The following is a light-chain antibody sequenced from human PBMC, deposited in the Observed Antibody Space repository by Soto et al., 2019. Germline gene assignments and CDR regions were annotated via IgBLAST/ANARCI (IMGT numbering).Light chain of an antibody. CDR1: QSVGRN. J-gene: IGKJ2*01. CDR3: HQYNKWPYT. Sequence: EIVMTQSPVALSVSPGESAALSCRASQSVGRNFAWYQQRPGQAPRVLIYGTSTRATGVPARFSGSRSGTYFSLTISSLQSEDFALYYCHQYNKWPYTFGQGTRLQI. CDR2: GTS. V-gene: IGKV3-15*01.